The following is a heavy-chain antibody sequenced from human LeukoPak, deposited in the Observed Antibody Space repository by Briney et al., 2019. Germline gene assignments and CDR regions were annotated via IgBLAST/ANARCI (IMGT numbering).Heavy chain of an antibody. CDR3: ARAPIDSNSWYHAFDI. J-gene: IGHJ3*02. V-gene: IGHV3-7*01. Sequence: PGGSLRLSCAASAFTFSTYWMSWVRQAPGKGLEWVANIKHDGSEKYYVDSVKGRFTISRDNAKNSLYLQMDSPRAEDTAVYYCARAPIDSNSWYHAFDIWGQGTMVTVSS. CDR1: AFTFSTYW. D-gene: IGHD6-13*01. CDR2: IKHDGSEK.